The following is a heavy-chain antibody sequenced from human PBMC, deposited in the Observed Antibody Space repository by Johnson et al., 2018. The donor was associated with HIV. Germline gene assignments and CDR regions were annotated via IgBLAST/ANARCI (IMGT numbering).Heavy chain of an antibody. J-gene: IGHJ3*02. CDR3: ANKPEQWLVADDAFDI. D-gene: IGHD6-19*01. Sequence: VQLVESGGGLVQPGGSLRLSCAASGFTVSSNYMSWVRQAPGKGLEWVSVIYSGGSTYYGDSVQGRFTPSRDNSKNTLYLQMNSLRAEDTAVYYCANKPEQWLVADDAFDIWGQGTMVTVSS. V-gene: IGHV3-66*02. CDR1: GFTVSSNY. CDR2: IYSGGST.